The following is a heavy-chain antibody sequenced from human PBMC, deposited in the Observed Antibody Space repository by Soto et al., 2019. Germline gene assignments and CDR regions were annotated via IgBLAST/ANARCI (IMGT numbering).Heavy chain of an antibody. CDR3: ARAGYDILTEYYGMDV. CDR1: GGSVSSGSYY. Sequence: SETLSLTCTVSGGSVSSGSYYWSWIRQPPGKGLEWIGYIYYSGSTSYNPSLKSRVTISVDTSKNQFSLKLSSVTAADTAVYYCARAGYDILTEYYGMDVWGQGTTVTVSS. D-gene: IGHD3-9*01. V-gene: IGHV4-61*01. CDR2: IYYSGST. J-gene: IGHJ6*02.